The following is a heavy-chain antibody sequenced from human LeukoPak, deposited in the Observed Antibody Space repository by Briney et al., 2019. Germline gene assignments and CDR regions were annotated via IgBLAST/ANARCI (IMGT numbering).Heavy chain of an antibody. V-gene: IGHV1-18*01. CDR3: ARDSHGEWFGGEKPWDAFDI. D-gene: IGHD3-10*01. Sequence: AASVKVSWKASGYTFSSDGISWVRQAPGQGLEWMGWISAYNGNTNYAQKLQGRVTMTTDTSTSTAYMELRSLRSDDTAVYYCARDSHGEWFGGEKPWDAFDIWGQGTMVTVSS. CDR1: GYTFSSDG. CDR2: ISAYNGNT. J-gene: IGHJ3*02.